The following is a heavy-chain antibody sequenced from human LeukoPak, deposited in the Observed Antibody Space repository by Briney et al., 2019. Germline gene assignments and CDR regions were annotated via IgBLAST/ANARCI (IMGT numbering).Heavy chain of an antibody. CDR1: GGSFSDSF. CDR2: INHSGST. D-gene: IGHD3-22*01. V-gene: IGHV4-34*01. J-gene: IGHJ3*02. CDR3: ARRIVVVIGDAFDI. Sequence: SETLSLTCAVYGGSFSDSFWSWIRQPPGKGLEWIGEINHSGSTNYNPSLKSRVTISVDTSKNQFSLKLSSVTAADTAVYYCARRIVVVIGDAFDIWGQGTMVTVSS.